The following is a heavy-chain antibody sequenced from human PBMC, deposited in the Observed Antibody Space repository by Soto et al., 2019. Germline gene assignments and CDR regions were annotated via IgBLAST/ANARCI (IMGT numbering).Heavy chain of an antibody. CDR3: ARKFGNYYGMDV. J-gene: IGHJ6*02. Sequence: QVTLKESGPVLVKPTETLTLTCTVSGFSLSNARMGVSWIRQPPGKALEWLAHIFSNDDKSYSTSLKSRLTISKDTAKSQVVLTMTNMDPVDTATYYCARKFGNYYGMDVWGQGTTVTVSS. D-gene: IGHD3-10*01. CDR1: GFSLSNARMG. CDR2: IFSNDDK. V-gene: IGHV2-26*01.